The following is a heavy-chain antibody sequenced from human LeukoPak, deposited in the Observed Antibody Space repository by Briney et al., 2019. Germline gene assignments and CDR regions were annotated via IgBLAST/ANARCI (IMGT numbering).Heavy chain of an antibody. CDR2: IRYDGSNK. CDR1: GFTFNSYG. CDR3: ANDLSSSFYFDY. J-gene: IGHJ4*02. D-gene: IGHD6-6*01. V-gene: IGHV3-30*02. Sequence: PEGSLRLSCAASGFTFNSYGMHWVRQAPGKGLEWAAFIRYDGSNKYYADSVKGRFTISRDNSKNTPYLQMNSLRAEDTAVYYCANDLSSSFYFDYWGQGTLVTVSS.